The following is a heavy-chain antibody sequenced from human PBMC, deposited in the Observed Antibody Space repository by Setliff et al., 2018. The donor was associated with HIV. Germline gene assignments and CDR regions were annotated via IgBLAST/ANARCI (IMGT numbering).Heavy chain of an antibody. CDR2: ITSYNGNT. D-gene: IGHD1-26*01. J-gene: IGHJ2*01. CDR1: GYTFSNYG. CDR3: ARDHHSGRGSNFPWYSDL. V-gene: IGHV1-18*01. Sequence: EASVKVSCKASGYTFSNYGITWVRQAPGQGLEWMGWITSYNGNTNYAKKFKGRVTMTTDTSTSIAYMELKSLGSEDTAVYYCARDHHSGRGSNFPWYSDLWGRGTLVTVSS.